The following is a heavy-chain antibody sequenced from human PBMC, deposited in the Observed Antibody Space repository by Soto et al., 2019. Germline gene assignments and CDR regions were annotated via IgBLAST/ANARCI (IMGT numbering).Heavy chain of an antibody. D-gene: IGHD1-26*01. CDR1: GYTFTSYG. CDR3: AREKSGDSIGRGWFDP. V-gene: IGHV1-18*01. CDR2: ISAYNGNT. J-gene: IGHJ5*02. Sequence: GASVQVSCKASGYTFTSYGISWVRQAPGQGLEWMGWISAYNGNTNYAQKLQGRVTMTTDTSTSTAYMELRSLRSDDTAVYYCAREKSGDSIGRGWFDPWGQGTLVTV.